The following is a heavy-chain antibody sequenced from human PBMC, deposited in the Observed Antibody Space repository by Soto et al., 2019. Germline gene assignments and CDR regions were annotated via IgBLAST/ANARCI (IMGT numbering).Heavy chain of an antibody. CDR3: ARLLGSIVVPAAIWADYYYYGMDV. Sequence: SVKVSCKASGGTFSSYAISWVRQAPGQGLEWMGGIIPIFGTANYAQKFQGRVTITADKSTSTAYMELSSLRSEDTAVYYCARLLGSIVVPAAIWADYYYYGMDVWGQGTTVTVSS. V-gene: IGHV1-69*06. CDR1: GGTFSSYA. J-gene: IGHJ6*02. D-gene: IGHD2-2*01. CDR2: IIPIFGTA.